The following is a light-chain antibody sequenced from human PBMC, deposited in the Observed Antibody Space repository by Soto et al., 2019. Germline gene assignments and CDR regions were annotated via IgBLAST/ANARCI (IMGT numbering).Light chain of an antibody. CDR2: AAS. J-gene: IGKJ5*01. V-gene: IGKV1-33*01. CDR1: HGIGNY. Sequence: DIQMTQSPSSLSASVGDRVTITCQAIHGIGNYLNWFQQKPGKAPKLLIYAASNLETGVPSRFSGSGSGTDFTFTISSLQPEDIATYYCQQYENLPITFGQGTRLEIK. CDR3: QQYENLPIT.